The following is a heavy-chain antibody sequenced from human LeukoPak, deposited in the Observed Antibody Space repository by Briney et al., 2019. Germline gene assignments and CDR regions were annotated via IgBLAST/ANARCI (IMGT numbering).Heavy chain of an antibody. V-gene: IGHV4-38-2*02. J-gene: IGHJ4*02. Sequence: SETLSLTCAVSGYSISSGYYWGWIRQPPGKGLEWIASIYHSGSTSYNPSLKSRVTISVDTSKNQFSLKLSSVTAADTAVYYCAREGRHCSSTSCYTGYFDYWGQGTLVTVSS. CDR2: IYHSGST. CDR1: GYSISSGYY. CDR3: AREGRHCSSTSCYTGYFDY. D-gene: IGHD2-2*02.